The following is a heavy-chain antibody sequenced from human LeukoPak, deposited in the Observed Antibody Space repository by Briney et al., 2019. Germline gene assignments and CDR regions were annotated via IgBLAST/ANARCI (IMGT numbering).Heavy chain of an antibody. J-gene: IGHJ6*04. CDR1: GGSISSGDYY. CDR3: AREWITNPFAPLGV. CDR2: IYYSGST. V-gene: IGHV4-30-4*08. D-gene: IGHD3-16*01. Sequence: SGTLSLTCTVSGGSISSGDYYWSWIRQPPGKGLEWIGYIYYSGSTYYNPSLKSRVTISVDTSKNQFSLKLSSVTAADTAVYYCAREWITNPFAPLGVWGKGTTVTVSS.